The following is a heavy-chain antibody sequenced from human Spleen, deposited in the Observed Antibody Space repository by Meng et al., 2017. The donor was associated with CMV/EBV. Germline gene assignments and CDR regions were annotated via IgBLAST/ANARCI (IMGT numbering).Heavy chain of an antibody. CDR1: GGSISSGDYF. V-gene: IGHV4-30-4*08. CDR2: MYYSGST. J-gene: IGHJ3*02. D-gene: IGHD1-1*01. CDR3: ARDRYPGAFDI. Sequence: SETLSLTCTVSGGSISSGDYFWSWIRQPPGKGLEWIGYMYYSGSTYYNPSLKSRAIISVDTSKNQFSLKLSSVTAADTAVYYCARDRYPGAFDIWGQGTMVTVSS.